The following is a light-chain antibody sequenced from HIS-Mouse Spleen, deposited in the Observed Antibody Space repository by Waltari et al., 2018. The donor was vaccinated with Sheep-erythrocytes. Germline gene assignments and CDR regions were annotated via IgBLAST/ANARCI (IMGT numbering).Light chain of an antibody. CDR3: CSYAGSSTPWV. Sequence: QSALTQPASVSGSPGQSITISCTGTSSDVGSYNLVSWYQQHPGKAPTLMIYDGSKRPSGVSNRFSGSKSGNTASLTSSGLQAEDEADYYCCSYAGSSTPWVFGGGTKLTVL. CDR2: DGS. J-gene: IGLJ3*02. V-gene: IGLV2-23*01. CDR1: SSDVGSYNL.